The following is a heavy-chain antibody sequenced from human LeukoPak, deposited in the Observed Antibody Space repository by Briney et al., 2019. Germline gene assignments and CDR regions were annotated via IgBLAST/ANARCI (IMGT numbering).Heavy chain of an antibody. D-gene: IGHD6-13*01. CDR2: TYYRSKWYN. Sequence: SQTLSLTCAISGDSVSSNSAAWNWIRQSPSGGLEWLGRTYYRSKWYNDYAVSVKSRITINPDTSKNQFSLQLNSVTPEDTAVYYCARERAAGNNWFDPWGQGTLVTVSS. V-gene: IGHV6-1*01. CDR1: GDSVSSNSAA. J-gene: IGHJ5*02. CDR3: ARERAAGNNWFDP.